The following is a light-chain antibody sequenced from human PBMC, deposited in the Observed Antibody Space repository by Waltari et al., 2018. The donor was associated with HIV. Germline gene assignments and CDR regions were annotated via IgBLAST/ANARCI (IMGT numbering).Light chain of an antibody. CDR2: EVS. Sequence: QSALTQPASVSGSPGQSITISCTGTSTDVGGSTYVSWYQHHPGKAPKGMIYEVSNRPSGVSNRFSGSKSGNTASLTISGLQAEDEADYYCSSYTSSTTWVFGGGTKLTVL. CDR3: SSYTSSTTWV. J-gene: IGLJ3*02. V-gene: IGLV2-14*01. CDR1: STDVGGSTY.